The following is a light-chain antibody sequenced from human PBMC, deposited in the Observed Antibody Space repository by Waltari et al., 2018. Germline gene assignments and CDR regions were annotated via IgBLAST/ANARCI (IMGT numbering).Light chain of an antibody. CDR3: AAWDDSLNGWV. J-gene: IGLJ3*02. CDR2: SNN. Sequence: QSVLTQPPSASGTPGQRVTIPCSGSSSNIGSNTVNRYQQLPGTAPKLLIYSNNQRPSGVPDRFSGSESGTSASLAISGLQSEDEADYYCAAWDDSLNGWVFGGGTKLTVL. CDR1: SSNIGSNT. V-gene: IGLV1-44*01.